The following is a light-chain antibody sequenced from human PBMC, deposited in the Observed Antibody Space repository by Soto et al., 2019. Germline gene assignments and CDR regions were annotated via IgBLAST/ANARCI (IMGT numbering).Light chain of an antibody. CDR3: SSYAGKNNFVV. CDR2: EVN. CDR1: SSDVGGYNY. Sequence: QSVLTQPPSASGSPGQSVTISCTGTSSDVGGYNYVSWYQQHPGKAPKLMIYEVNKRPSGVPDRFFAYKSGNTASLTVSGLQAEDEADYYCSSYAGKNNFVVFGGGTKLTVL. J-gene: IGLJ2*01. V-gene: IGLV2-8*01.